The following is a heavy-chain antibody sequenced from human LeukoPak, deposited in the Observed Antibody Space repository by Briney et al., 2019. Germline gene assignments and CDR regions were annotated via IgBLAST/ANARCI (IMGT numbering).Heavy chain of an antibody. D-gene: IGHD3-22*01. V-gene: IGHV1-18*01. CDR1: GYTFTSYG. J-gene: IGHJ4*02. CDR2: ISAYNGNT. Sequence: ASVTVSCKASGYTFTSYGISWVRQAPGQGLEWMGWISAYNGNTNYAQKLQGRVTMTTDTSTSTAYMELRSLRSDDTAVYYCARVRYYDSSGYYPGDYWGQGTLVTVSS. CDR3: ARVRYYDSSGYYPGDY.